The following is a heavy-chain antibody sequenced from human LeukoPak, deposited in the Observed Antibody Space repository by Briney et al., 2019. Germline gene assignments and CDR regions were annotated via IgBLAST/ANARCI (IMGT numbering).Heavy chain of an antibody. D-gene: IGHD3-22*01. Sequence: ASVKVSCKVSGYTLSELSMHWVRQAPGKGLEWMGIINPSGGSTSYAQKFQGRVTMTRDMSTSTAYMELSSLRSEDTAVYYCAKGRAGNYYYDSSDYWGQGTLVTVSS. CDR3: AKGRAGNYYYDSSDY. J-gene: IGHJ4*02. V-gene: IGHV1-46*01. CDR1: GYTLSELS. CDR2: INPSGGST.